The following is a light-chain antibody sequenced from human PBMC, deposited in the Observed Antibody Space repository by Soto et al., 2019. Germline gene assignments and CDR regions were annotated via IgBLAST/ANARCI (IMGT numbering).Light chain of an antibody. CDR2: GAS. V-gene: IGKV3-15*01. CDR3: QQYSNWPRT. CDR1: QSISNN. Sequence: EIVMTQSPATLSVSPGERATLSCSAGQSISNNLAWYQQKPGQAPRLLIYGASTRATGIPARFTGSGSGTEFTLTISSLQSEDVAVYYCQQYSNWPRTFGQGTKVEIK. J-gene: IGKJ1*01.